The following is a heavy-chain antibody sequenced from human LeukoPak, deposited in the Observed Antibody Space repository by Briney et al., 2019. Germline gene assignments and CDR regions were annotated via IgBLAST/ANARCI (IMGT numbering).Heavy chain of an antibody. CDR3: AGGGGGPYDSSGYYPRRSSAFFDY. CDR2: IYYSGST. J-gene: IGHJ4*02. D-gene: IGHD3-22*01. V-gene: IGHV4-59*01. Sequence: SETLSLTCTVSGGSISSYYWSWIRQPPGKGLEWIGYIYYSGSTNYNPSLKSRVTISVDTSKNQFSLKLSSVTAADTAVYYGAGGGGGPYDSSGYYPRRSSAFFDYWGQGTLVTVSS. CDR1: GGSISSYY.